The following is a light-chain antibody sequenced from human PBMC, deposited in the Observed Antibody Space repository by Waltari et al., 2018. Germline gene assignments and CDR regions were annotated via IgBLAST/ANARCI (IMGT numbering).Light chain of an antibody. J-gene: IGLJ3*02. CDR2: GHN. CDR1: SPNIGAGYD. Sequence: QSVLTQPPSVSGAPGQSITIPCTGSSPNIGAGYDVHWYPHLPGTAPKLLIYGHNNRPSGVPDRFSGSKSGTSASLAITGLQAEDEADYYCQSYDSSVSAWVFGGGTKLTVV. CDR3: QSYDSSVSAWV. V-gene: IGLV1-40*01.